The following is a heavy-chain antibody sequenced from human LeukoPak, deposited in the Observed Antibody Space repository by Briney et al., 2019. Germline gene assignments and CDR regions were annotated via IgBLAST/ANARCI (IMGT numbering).Heavy chain of an antibody. CDR2: IYYSGST. Sequence: SETLSLTCTVPGGSINNRSYYWGWIRQPPGKGLEWIGSIYYSGSTNYNPSLKSRVTISVDTSKNQFSLKLSSVTAADTAVYYCARDGYKFYYYYGMDVWGQGTTVTVSS. D-gene: IGHD5-24*01. J-gene: IGHJ6*02. V-gene: IGHV4-39*01. CDR1: GGSINNRSYY. CDR3: ARDGYKFYYYYGMDV.